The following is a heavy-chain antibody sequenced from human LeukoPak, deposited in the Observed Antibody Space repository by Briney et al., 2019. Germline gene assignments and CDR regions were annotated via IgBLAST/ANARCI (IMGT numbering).Heavy chain of an antibody. D-gene: IGHD4-17*01. Sequence: ASVKVSCKASGYSFTSYYMHWVRQATGQGLEWMGWMNPNSGNTGYIQKLQNRVTMTRDTSIKTAYMELSSLTSEDTAVYYCAINTVTGSYWGQGTQVTVSS. CDR2: MNPNSGNT. CDR3: AINTVTGSY. V-gene: IGHV1-8*01. J-gene: IGHJ4*02. CDR1: GYSFTSYY.